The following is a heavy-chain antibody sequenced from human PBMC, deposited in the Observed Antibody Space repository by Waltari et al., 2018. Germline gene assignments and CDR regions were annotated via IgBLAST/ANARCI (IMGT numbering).Heavy chain of an antibody. D-gene: IGHD5-18*01. V-gene: IGHV3-21*01. CDR3: ARDMRSYGLDFDY. CDR1: GFTFSSYS. J-gene: IGHJ4*02. Sequence: EVQLVESGGGLVKPGGSLRLSCAASGFTFSSYSMNWVRQAPGKGLEWVSSISSSSSYIYYADSVKGRFTISRDNAKNSLYLQMNSLRAEDTAVYYCARDMRSYGLDFDYWGQGTLVTVSS. CDR2: ISSSSSYI.